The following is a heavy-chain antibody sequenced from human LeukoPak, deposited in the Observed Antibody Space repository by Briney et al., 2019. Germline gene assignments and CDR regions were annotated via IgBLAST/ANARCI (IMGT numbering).Heavy chain of an antibody. Sequence: GGSLRLSCAASGFTFSNAWMSWVRQAPGKGLEWVSAISPSDGNTFYADSVKGRFTISRDNSKNTLSLQMNSLRAEDTALYYCAKDSSVPYGITEWGQGTLVTVSS. D-gene: IGHD4-17*01. CDR3: AKDSSVPYGITE. CDR2: ISPSDGNT. V-gene: IGHV3-23*01. J-gene: IGHJ4*02. CDR1: GFTFSNAW.